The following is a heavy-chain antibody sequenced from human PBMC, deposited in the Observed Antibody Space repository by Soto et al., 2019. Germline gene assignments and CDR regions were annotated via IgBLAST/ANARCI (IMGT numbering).Heavy chain of an antibody. CDR2: IYYSGST. Sequence: QVQLQESGPGLVKPSQTLSLTCTVSGGSISSGGYYWSWIRQHPGKGLEWIGYIYYSGSTYYNPSLKSRVTISVDTSKNQFSLKLSSVTAADTAVYYCARDDSGYDRGYYYYGMDVWGQGTTVTVSS. CDR1: GGSISSGGYY. D-gene: IGHD5-12*01. J-gene: IGHJ6*02. V-gene: IGHV4-31*03. CDR3: ARDDSGYDRGYYYYGMDV.